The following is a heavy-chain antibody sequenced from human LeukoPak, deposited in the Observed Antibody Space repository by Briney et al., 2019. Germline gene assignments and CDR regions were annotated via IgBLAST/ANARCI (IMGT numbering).Heavy chain of an antibody. CDR1: GFTFSSYS. CDR2: ISSSSSYI. CDR3: ARDTVVRGVTAY. D-gene: IGHD3-10*01. J-gene: IGHJ4*02. Sequence: GGSLRLSCAASGFTFSSYSMNWVRQAPGKGLEWVSSISSSSSYIYYADSVKGRFTISRDNAKNSLYLQMNSLRAEDTAVYYCARDTVVRGVTAYWGQGTLVTVSS. V-gene: IGHV3-21*01.